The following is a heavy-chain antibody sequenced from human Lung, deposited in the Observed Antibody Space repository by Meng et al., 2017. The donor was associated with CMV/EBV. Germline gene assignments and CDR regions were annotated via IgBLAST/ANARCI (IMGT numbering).Heavy chain of an antibody. J-gene: IGHJ4*02. CDR1: GGTFSSYA. CDR2: IIPIFGTA. D-gene: IGHD3-3*01. CDR3: ARDRGTIFGVDFDY. V-gene: IGHV1-69*05. Sequence: SVKVSCNASGGTFSSYAISWVRQAPGQGLEWMGGIIPIFGTANYAQKFQGRVTITTDESTSTAYMELSSLRSEDTAVYYCARDRGTIFGVDFDYWGQGTLVTVSS.